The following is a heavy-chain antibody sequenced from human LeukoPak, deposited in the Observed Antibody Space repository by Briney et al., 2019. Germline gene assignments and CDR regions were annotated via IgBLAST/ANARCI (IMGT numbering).Heavy chain of an antibody. D-gene: IGHD7-27*01. Sequence: GGSLRLSCAASGFTFSNHGMNWVRQAPGKGLEWLSGVSPPGGGTYYADSVEGRFTISRDDSKNTLSLQMNSLRVEDTATYYCARDLAWGAFDYWGQGTLVTVSS. J-gene: IGHJ4*02. CDR2: VSPPGGGT. CDR1: GFTFSNHG. CDR3: ARDLAWGAFDY. V-gene: IGHV3-23*01.